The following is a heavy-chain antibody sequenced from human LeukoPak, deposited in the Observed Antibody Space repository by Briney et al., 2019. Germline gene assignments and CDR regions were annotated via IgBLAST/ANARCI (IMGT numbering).Heavy chain of an antibody. D-gene: IGHD3-9*01. J-gene: IGHJ4*02. CDR2: ITGSGGNT. Sequence: GASLRLSCAASGFTFSNYAMSWVRQAPGKGLEWVSAITGSGGNTCYADSVKGRFTISRDNSKNTVFLQMNSLRAEDTAVYYCAKWGDYDVLTGYYVSDYWGQGTPVTVSS. CDR1: GFTFSNYA. V-gene: IGHV3-23*01. CDR3: AKWGDYDVLTGYYVSDY.